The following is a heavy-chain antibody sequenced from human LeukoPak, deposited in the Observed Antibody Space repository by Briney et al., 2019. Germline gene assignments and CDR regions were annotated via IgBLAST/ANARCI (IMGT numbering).Heavy chain of an antibody. CDR2: ITSSGTTK. D-gene: IGHD2-8*01. V-gene: IGHV3-11*01. J-gene: IGHJ6*02. CDR1: GFTFSDYY. Sequence: GGSLRLSCAATGFTFSDYYMSWIRQAPGKGLEWVSYITSSGTTKYYADSVKGRFTISKDNAKNSLYLQMNSLRAEDTAVYYCARVFYYYGMDVWGQGTTVTVSS. CDR3: ARVFYYYGMDV.